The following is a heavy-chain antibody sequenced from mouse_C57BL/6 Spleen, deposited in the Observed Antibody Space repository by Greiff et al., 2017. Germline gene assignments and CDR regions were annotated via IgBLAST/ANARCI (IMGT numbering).Heavy chain of an antibody. J-gene: IGHJ2*01. V-gene: IGHV1-18*01. D-gene: IGHD3-1*01. CDR2: INPNNGGT. CDR1: GYTFTDYN. Sequence: VQLQQSGPELVKPGASVKIPCKASGYTFTDYNMDWVKQSHGKSLEWIGDINPNNGGTIYNQKFKGKATLTVDKSSSTAYMVLRSLTSEDTAVYYCARGTRPYYFDYWGQGTTRTVSS. CDR3: ARGTRPYYFDY.